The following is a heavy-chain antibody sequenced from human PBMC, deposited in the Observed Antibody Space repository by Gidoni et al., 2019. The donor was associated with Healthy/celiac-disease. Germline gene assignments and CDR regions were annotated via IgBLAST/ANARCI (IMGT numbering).Heavy chain of an antibody. Sequence: QVQLQESGPGLVKPSQTLSLTCTVSGGSISSGSYYWSWIRQPAGKGLEWIGRIYTSGSTNYNPSLKSRVTISVDTPKNQFSLKLSSVTAADTAVYYCARGGYCSGGSCYDYWGQGTLVTVSS. CDR1: GGSISSGSYY. CDR3: ARGGYCSGGSCYDY. CDR2: IYTSGST. V-gene: IGHV4-61*02. D-gene: IGHD2-15*01. J-gene: IGHJ4*02.